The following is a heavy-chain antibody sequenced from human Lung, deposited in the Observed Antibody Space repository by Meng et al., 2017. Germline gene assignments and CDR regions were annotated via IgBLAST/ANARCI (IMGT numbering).Heavy chain of an antibody. CDR1: GFTVSHNY. V-gene: IGHV3-23*04. CDR2: INIGGETT. CDR3: AKEIRPNDY. J-gene: IGHJ4*02. Sequence: EGRSVVSGGSLGQPGGSLRLSCAASGFTVSHNYMGWVRQAPGKGLEWVSSINIGGETTWFADSVKGRFTISRDNSKNTLYLQMNSLRAEDTAVYYCAKEIRPNDYWGQGTLVTVSS.